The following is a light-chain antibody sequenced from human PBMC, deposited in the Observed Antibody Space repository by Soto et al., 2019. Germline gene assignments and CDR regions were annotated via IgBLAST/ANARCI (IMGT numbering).Light chain of an antibody. J-gene: IGKJ5*01. V-gene: IGKV3-20*01. CDR3: HQFGTSPIT. CDR2: GGS. Sequence: EIKLTQSPRTLSLSPGERATLSCKASQSVSSSYLSWYQQKPGQAPRLLSYGGSRRATGTPDRFSGSGSGTDFSLTISRLEPEDFGVYYWHQFGTSPITFGQGIRREIK. CDR1: QSVSSSY.